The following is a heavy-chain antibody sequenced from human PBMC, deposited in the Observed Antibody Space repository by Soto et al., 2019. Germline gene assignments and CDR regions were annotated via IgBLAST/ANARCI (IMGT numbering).Heavy chain of an antibody. CDR1: GYSFVSHG. V-gene: IGHV1-18*04. J-gene: IGHJ4*02. CDR3: ARDGQHWWEYATGGFDY. Sequence: QIQLVQSGPEVKKPGASVRLSCKASGYSFVSHGISWVRQAPGQGLEWMAWIGPYNGGTKYAQRLQGRVTVTTDTHTSSVYMELRNLGPDDTAVYYCARDGQHWWEYATGGFDYWGQGTLVAVSS. D-gene: IGHD2-8*02. CDR2: IGPYNGGT.